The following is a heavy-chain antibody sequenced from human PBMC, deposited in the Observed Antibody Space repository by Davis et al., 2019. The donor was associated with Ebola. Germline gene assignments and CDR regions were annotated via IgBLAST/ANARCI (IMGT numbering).Heavy chain of an antibody. CDR3: ARHGGLWFGELSLADY. D-gene: IGHD3-10*01. Sequence: GESLKISCKGSGYRFTTYWIAWVRQMPGKGLEWMGIIYPGDSETRYRYSPSFQGQVTLSADKSISTAYLQWSSLKASDTAMYYCARHGGLWFGELSLADYWGQGTLVTVSS. CDR2: IYPGDSETRY. CDR1: GYRFTTYW. J-gene: IGHJ4*02. V-gene: IGHV5-51*01.